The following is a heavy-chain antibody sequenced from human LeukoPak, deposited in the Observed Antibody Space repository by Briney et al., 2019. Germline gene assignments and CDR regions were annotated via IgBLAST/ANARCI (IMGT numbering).Heavy chain of an antibody. CDR1: GYTFTSYD. CDR2: MNPNSGNT. Sequence: PSVKVSCKASGYTFTSYDINWVRQATGQGLEWMGWMNPNSGNTGYAQKFQGRVTMTRNTSISTAYMELSSLRSEDTAVYYCARARGYCSSTSCYPFGYWGQGTLVTVSS. D-gene: IGHD2-2*01. J-gene: IGHJ4*02. V-gene: IGHV1-8*01. CDR3: ARARGYCSSTSCYPFGY.